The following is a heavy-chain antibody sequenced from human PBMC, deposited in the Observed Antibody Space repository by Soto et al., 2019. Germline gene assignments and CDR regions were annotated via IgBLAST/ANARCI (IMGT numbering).Heavy chain of an antibody. CDR2: IYHSGST. V-gene: IGHV4-30-2*01. J-gene: IGHJ4*02. Sequence: PSETLSLTCAVSGGSISSGGYSWSWIRQPPGKGLEWIGYIYHSGSTYYNPSLKSRVTISVDRSKNQFSLNLNSVTAADTAVYYCARAVPGQYTAMHVFDYWGQGTLVTVSS. CDR1: GGSISSGGYS. D-gene: IGHD5-18*01. CDR3: ARAVPGQYTAMHVFDY.